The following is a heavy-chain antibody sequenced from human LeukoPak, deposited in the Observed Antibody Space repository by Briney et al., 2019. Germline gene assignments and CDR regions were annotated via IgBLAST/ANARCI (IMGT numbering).Heavy chain of an antibody. D-gene: IGHD1-14*01. CDR3: AREILGGFNPGAY. Sequence: SETLSLTCTVSLDSTTSNFWSWVRQPPGKGLEWIGEIHRSGSPNYNPSLQSRVTISIDRSRNQIVLELSSVTAADTAVYYCAREILGGFNPGAYWGQGTLVAVSS. CDR1: LDSTTSNF. CDR2: IHRSGSP. J-gene: IGHJ4*02. V-gene: IGHV4-4*02.